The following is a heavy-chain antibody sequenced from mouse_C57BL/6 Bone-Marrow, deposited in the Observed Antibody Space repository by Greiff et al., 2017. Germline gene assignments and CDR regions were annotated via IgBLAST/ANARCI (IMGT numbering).Heavy chain of an antibody. CDR2: ISSGGSYT. J-gene: IGHJ3*01. CDR3: ARRWLLQFAY. Sequence: EVQLVESGGDLVKPGGSLKLSCAASGFTFSSYGMSWVRQTPDKRLGWVATISSGGSYTYYPDSVEGRFTISRDNAKNTLYLQLSSLKSEDTAMYCCARRWLLQFAYWGRGAVVTVSA. D-gene: IGHD2-3*01. V-gene: IGHV5-6*01. CDR1: GFTFSSYG.